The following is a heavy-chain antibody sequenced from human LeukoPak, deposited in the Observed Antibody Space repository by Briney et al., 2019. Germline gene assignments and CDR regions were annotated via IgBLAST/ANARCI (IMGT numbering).Heavy chain of an antibody. V-gene: IGHV6-1*01. CDR3: ARAYYYDGSALPDY. CDR2: TYYRSKWFN. Sequence: SQTLSLTCAISGDSVSSNSVAWSWIRQSPSRGLEWLGRTYYRSKWFNEYVVSVKSRISINPDTSKNQFSLQLNSVTPEDTAVYYCARAYYYDGSALPDYWGQGTLVTVSS. D-gene: IGHD3-22*01. J-gene: IGHJ4*02. CDR1: GDSVSSNSVA.